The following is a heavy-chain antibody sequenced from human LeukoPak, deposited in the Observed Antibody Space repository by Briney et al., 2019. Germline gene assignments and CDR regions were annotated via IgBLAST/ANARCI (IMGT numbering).Heavy chain of an antibody. CDR3: TRDALRYGGVDY. Sequence: GGSLRLSCTASGFTFGDYAMSWFRQAPGKGLEWVGFIRSKAYGGTTEYAASVKGRFIISRDDSKSIAHLQMNSLRTEATAVYYCTRDALRYGGVDYWGQGTLVTVSS. CDR1: GFTFGDYA. V-gene: IGHV3-49*03. J-gene: IGHJ4*02. CDR2: IRSKAYGGTT. D-gene: IGHD4-23*01.